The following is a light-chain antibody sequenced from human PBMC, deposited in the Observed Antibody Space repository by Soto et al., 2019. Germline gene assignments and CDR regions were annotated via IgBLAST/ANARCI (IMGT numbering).Light chain of an antibody. J-gene: IGLJ1*01. CDR3: SSYAGSNSYV. CDR1: SSDVGGYNY. V-gene: IGLV2-8*01. Sequence: QSVLTQPPSASGSPGQSVTISCTGTSSDVGGYNYVSWYQQHPGKAPKLMIYEVTKRPSGVPDRFSGSKSGNTASLTVSGLQAEDEADYYCSSYAGSNSYVFGTGTKVTDL. CDR2: EVT.